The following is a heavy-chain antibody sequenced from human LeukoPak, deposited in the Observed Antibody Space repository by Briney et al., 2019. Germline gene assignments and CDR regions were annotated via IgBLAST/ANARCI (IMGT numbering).Heavy chain of an antibody. CDR3: ARHLSGVTGYTYGRGIDY. V-gene: IGHV3-48*01. D-gene: IGHD5-18*01. CDR2: ISSSSATI. CDR1: GFTFSSHA. Sequence: GGSLRLSCEASGFTFSSHAMNWVRQAPGKGPEWVSYISSSSATIHYADSVKGRFTISRDNAKNSLYLQMNTLRAEDTAVYYCARHLSGVTGYTYGRGIDYWGQGTLVTVSS. J-gene: IGHJ4*02.